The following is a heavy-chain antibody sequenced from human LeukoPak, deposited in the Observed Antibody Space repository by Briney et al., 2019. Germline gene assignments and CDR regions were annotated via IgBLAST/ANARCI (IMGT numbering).Heavy chain of an antibody. V-gene: IGHV3-48*02. CDR3: ARASKYCSSTSCYEGSDY. D-gene: IGHD2-2*01. CDR2: ISSSSSTI. Sequence: GGSLRLSCVVSGLTFSSYSMSWVRQAPGKGLEWVSYISSSSSTIYYADSVKGRFTISRDNAKNSLYLQMNSLRDEDTAVYYCARASKYCSSTSCYEGSDYWGQGTLVTVSS. J-gene: IGHJ4*02. CDR1: GLTFSSYS.